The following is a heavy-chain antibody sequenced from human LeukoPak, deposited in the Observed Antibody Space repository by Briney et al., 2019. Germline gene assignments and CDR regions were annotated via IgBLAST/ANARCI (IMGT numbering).Heavy chain of an antibody. J-gene: IGHJ4*02. CDR3: ARWQAVVGFDY. D-gene: IGHD6-19*01. CDR2: ISSSSSYI. V-gene: IGHV3-21*01. Sequence: GGSLRLSCAASGFTFSSYSMNWVRQAPGKGLEWVSSISSSSSYIYYADSVKGRFTISRDNAKNSLYLQMNGPRAEDTAVYYCARWQAVVGFDYWGQGTLVTVSS. CDR1: GFTFSSYS.